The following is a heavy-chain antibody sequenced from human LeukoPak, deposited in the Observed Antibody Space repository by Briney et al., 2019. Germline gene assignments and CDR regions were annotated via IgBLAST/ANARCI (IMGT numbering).Heavy chain of an antibody. Sequence: GGSLRLSCAASGFTFSSYAMSWVRQAPGKGLEWVSAISATGGSTYYADSVKGRFTISRDNSKDTLYLQMNSLRAEDTAVNYCAKGGYSSGWRNYFDYWGQGTLVTVSS. V-gene: IGHV3-23*01. D-gene: IGHD6-19*01. CDR2: ISATGGST. J-gene: IGHJ4*02. CDR1: GFTFSSYA. CDR3: AKGGYSSGWRNYFDY.